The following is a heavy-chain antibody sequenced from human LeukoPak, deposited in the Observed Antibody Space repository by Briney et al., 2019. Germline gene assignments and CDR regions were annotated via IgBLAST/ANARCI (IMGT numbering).Heavy chain of an antibody. CDR2: IYHSGST. V-gene: IGHV4-30-2*01. CDR3: ARSPYCSTTSCHTFDY. CDR1: GGSISSGGYS. J-gene: IGHJ4*02. D-gene: IGHD2-2*02. Sequence: PSETLSLTCAVSGGSISSGGYSWNWIPQPPGKGLEWIGYIYHSGSTYYNPSLKSRVTISVDRSKNQFSLKLSSVTAADTAVYYCARSPYCSTTSCHTFDYWGQGTLVTVSS.